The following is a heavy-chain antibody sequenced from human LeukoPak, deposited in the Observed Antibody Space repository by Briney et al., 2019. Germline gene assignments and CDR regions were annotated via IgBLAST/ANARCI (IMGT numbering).Heavy chain of an antibody. CDR1: GGSISSYY. J-gene: IGHJ6*02. CDR3: ARVADYDILTGYYPAPYYYYGMDV. D-gene: IGHD3-9*01. Sequence: SETLSLTCTVSGGSISSYYWSWIRQPPGKGLEWIGYIYYSRSTNYNPSLKSRVTISVDTSKNQFSLKLSSVTAADTAVYYCARVADYDILTGYYPAPYYYYGMDVWGQGTTVTVSS. CDR2: IYYSRST. V-gene: IGHV4-59*01.